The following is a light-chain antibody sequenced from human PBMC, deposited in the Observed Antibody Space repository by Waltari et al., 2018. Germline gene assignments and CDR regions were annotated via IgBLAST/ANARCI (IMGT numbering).Light chain of an antibody. J-gene: IGLJ2*01. CDR3: SSQSTKNGVI. V-gene: IGLV2-14*03. CDR1: SSGVGGGAS. CDR2: AVN. Sequence: QSALTQPASLSGSPVQSITISCTGSSSGVGGGASAAWSVGHPGQAPKVIIYAVNKRPSGVSDRFSGSKSGNTASLTISELQAEDEATFYCSSQSTKNGVIFGGGTKVTVL.